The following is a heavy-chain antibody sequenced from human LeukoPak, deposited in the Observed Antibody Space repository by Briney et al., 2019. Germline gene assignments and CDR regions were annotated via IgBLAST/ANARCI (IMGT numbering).Heavy chain of an antibody. CDR1: GLTPGSYG. CDR3: ARDSGYSGYDPNWFDP. V-gene: IGHV3-30*02. Sequence: PGRCLSRSCAAFGLTPGSYGVDWVRQAPGKGWGWLAFIRYDGSNKYYADAVKGRFTISRDNSKNTLYLQMSSLRAEDTAVYYCARDSGYSGYDPNWFDPWGQGTLVTVSS. CDR2: IRYDGSNK. D-gene: IGHD5-12*01. J-gene: IGHJ5*02.